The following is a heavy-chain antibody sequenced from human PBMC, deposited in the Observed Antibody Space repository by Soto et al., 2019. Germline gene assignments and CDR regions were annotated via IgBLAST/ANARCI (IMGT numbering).Heavy chain of an antibody. D-gene: IGHD4-17*01. J-gene: IGHJ4*02. CDR1: GFTFDDYT. V-gene: IGHV3-43*01. CDR2: ISWDGGST. CDR3: AKVGDYGDYGGLDY. Sequence: EVQLVEPGGVVVQPGGSLRLSCAASGFTFDDYTMHWVRQAPGKGLEWVSLISWDGGSTYYADSVKGRFTISRDNSKNSLYLQMNSLRTEDTALYYCAKVGDYGDYGGLDYWGQGTLVTVSS.